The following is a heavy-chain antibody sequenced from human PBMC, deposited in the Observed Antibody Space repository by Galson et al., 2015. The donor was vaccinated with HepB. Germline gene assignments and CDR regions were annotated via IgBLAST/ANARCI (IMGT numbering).Heavy chain of an antibody. CDR2: INSDGSST. Sequence: SLRLSCAASGFTFSSYWMHWVRQAPGKGLVWVSRINSDGSSTSYAYSVKGRFTISRDNAKNTLYLQMNSLRAEDTAVYYCAREGLYCSSTSCYPGYFDYWGQGTLITVSS. J-gene: IGHJ4*02. CDR3: AREGLYCSSTSCYPGYFDY. CDR1: GFTFSSYW. V-gene: IGHV3-74*01. D-gene: IGHD2-2*01.